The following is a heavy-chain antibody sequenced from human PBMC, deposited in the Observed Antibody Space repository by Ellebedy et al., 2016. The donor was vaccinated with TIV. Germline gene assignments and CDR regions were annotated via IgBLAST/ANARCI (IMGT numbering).Heavy chain of an antibody. CDR1: GFHFFRYG. CDR2: ILFDGSEE. V-gene: IGHV3-33*01. J-gene: IGHJ4*02. D-gene: IGHD4-17*01. Sequence: PGGSLRLSCEASGFHFFRYGLHWVRQAPGKGLEWVAFILFDGSEENYADSVKGRFTIPRDNSKNTVHLQMNSLRVEDTAVYFCASEDYGDSLSYYLDHWGQGALVIVSS. CDR3: ASEDYGDSLSYYLDH.